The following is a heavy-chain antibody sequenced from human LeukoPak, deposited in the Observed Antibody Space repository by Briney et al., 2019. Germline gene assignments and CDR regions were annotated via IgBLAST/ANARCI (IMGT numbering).Heavy chain of an antibody. D-gene: IGHD6-19*01. Sequence: GGSLRLSCAASGFTFSNYAMSWVRQAPGKGLEWVSSMSGSGGSTYYADSVKGRFTIPRDNSKNTPYLQMNNLRAEDTALYYCAKNQGQWLVPVDYWGQGTLVTVSS. J-gene: IGHJ4*02. CDR2: MSGSGGST. CDR3: AKNQGQWLVPVDY. V-gene: IGHV3-23*01. CDR1: GFTFSNYA.